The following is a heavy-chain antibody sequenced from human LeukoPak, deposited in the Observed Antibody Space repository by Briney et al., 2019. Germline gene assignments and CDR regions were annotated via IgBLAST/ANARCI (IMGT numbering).Heavy chain of an antibody. V-gene: IGHV4-39*07. CDR2: IYHSGST. D-gene: IGHD4-17*01. J-gene: IGHJ4*02. Sequence: SETLSLTCTVSGGSISSTNYYWGWIRQPPGKGLEWIGSIYHSGSTYYNPSLKSRVTISVDTSRNQFSLKLNSVTATDTALYYCARDRGAGDYTDYWGQGTLVTVSS. CDR3: ARDRGAGDYTDY. CDR1: GGSISSTNYY.